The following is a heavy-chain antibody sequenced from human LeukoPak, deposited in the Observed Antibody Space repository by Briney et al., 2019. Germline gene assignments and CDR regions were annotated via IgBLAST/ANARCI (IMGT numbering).Heavy chain of an antibody. CDR3: ARGKTYYYDSSGYYPPFDL. CDR2: INPSGGST. V-gene: IGHV1-46*01. D-gene: IGHD3-22*01. CDR1: GYTFTSYY. J-gene: IGHJ2*01. Sequence: ASVKVSCKASGYTFTSYYMHWVRQAPGQGLEGMGIINPSGGSTSYAQKFQGRVTMTRDTSTNTVYMELSSLRSEDTAVYYCARGKTYYYDSSGYYPPFDLWGRGTLVTVSS.